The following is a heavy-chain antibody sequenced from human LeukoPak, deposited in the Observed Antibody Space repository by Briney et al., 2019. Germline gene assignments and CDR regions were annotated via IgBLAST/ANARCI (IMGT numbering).Heavy chain of an antibody. J-gene: IGHJ4*02. Sequence: GESLKISCKGSGYSFTSYWIGWVRQMPGKGLEWMGIIYRGDTDTRYSPSFQGQVTISADKSISTAYLRWSSLKASDTAMYYCATLGYCSSTSCYDFDYWGQGTLVTVSS. CDR3: ATLGYCSSTSCYDFDY. V-gene: IGHV5-51*01. D-gene: IGHD2-2*01. CDR1: GYSFTSYW. CDR2: IYRGDTDT.